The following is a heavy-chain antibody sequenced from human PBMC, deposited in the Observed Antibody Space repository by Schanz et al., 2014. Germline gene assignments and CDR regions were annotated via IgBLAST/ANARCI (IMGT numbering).Heavy chain of an antibody. D-gene: IGHD5-12*01. J-gene: IGHJ3*01. CDR3: ARDEGRDGYNLAFDV. V-gene: IGHV3-53*01. CDR1: GFTVSSNY. CDR2: VYMSAAST. Sequence: EVQLAESGGGLIQPGGSLRLSCVASGFTVSSNYMSWVRQAPGKGLEWVSTVYMSAASTRYADSVKGRFIISRDSSKNTLFLQMNSLRPEDTALYFCARDEGRDGYNLAFDVWGQGTLVTVSS.